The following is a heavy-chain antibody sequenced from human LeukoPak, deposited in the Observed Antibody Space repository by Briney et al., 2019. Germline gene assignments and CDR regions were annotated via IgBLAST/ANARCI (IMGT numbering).Heavy chain of an antibody. J-gene: IGHJ4*02. CDR2: IYYSGST. V-gene: IGHV4-59*12. CDR3: ARDRYYDSSAHFDS. CDR1: GGSISSYY. D-gene: IGHD3-22*01. Sequence: SETLSLTCTVSGGSISSYYWSWIRQPPGKGLEWIGYIYYSGSTNYNPSLKSRVTISVDTSKNQFSLKLSSVTAADTAVYYCARDRYYDSSAHFDSWGQGTLVTVSS.